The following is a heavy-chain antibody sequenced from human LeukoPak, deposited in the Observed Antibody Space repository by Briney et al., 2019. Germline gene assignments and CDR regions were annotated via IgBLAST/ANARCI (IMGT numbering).Heavy chain of an antibody. J-gene: IGHJ4*02. CDR1: GYTFTSYG. CDR3: ARGDCTNGVCYRLHDY. Sequence: ASVKVSCKASGYTFTSYGISWVRQAPGQGLECMGWISAYNGNTNYAQKLQGRVTMTTDTSTSTAYMELRSLRSDDTAVYYCARGDCTNGVCYRLHDYWGQGTLVTVSS. CDR2: ISAYNGNT. D-gene: IGHD2-8*01. V-gene: IGHV1-18*01.